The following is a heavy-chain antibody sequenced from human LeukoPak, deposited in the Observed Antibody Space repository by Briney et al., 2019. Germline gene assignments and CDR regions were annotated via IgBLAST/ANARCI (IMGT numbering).Heavy chain of an antibody. J-gene: IGHJ4*02. CDR1: GFTFSSYS. Sequence: GGSLRPSCAASGFTFSSYSMNWVRQAPGKGLEWVSYISSSSSTIYYADSVKGRFTISRDNAKNSLYLQMNSLRAEDTAVYYCARVYKYYYDSSGYFDYWGQGTLVTVSS. CDR2: ISSSSSTI. CDR3: ARVYKYYYDSSGYFDY. D-gene: IGHD3-22*01. V-gene: IGHV3-48*01.